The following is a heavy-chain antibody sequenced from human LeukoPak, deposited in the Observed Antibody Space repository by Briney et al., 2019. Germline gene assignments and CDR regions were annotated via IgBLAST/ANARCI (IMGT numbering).Heavy chain of an antibody. CDR1: GFTFSSYS. CDR2: ISSSSSTI. Sequence: HPGGSLRLSCAASGFTFSSYSMNWVRQAPGKGLEWVSYISSSSSTIYYADSVKGRFTISRDTSKNTLYLQMNSLRPEDTAVYYCARGDDMGVRGVIAFDYWGQGTLVTVSS. D-gene: IGHD3-10*01. J-gene: IGHJ4*02. V-gene: IGHV3-48*01. CDR3: ARGDDMGVRGVIAFDY.